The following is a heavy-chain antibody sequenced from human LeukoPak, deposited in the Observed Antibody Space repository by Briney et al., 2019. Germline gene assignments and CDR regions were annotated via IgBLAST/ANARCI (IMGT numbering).Heavy chain of an antibody. CDR3: AREASQTTVAFDI. CDR1: GYTFTDYG. V-gene: IGHV1-18*01. D-gene: IGHD4-11*01. J-gene: IGHJ3*02. CDR2: ISAYNGNT. Sequence: ASVKVSCKASGYTFTDYGFSWVRQAPGQGLEWMGWISAYNGNTNYEQKLQDRVTMTTDTSTNTAYMDLRSLRSDDTAVYYCAREASQTTVAFDIWGQGTMVTVSS.